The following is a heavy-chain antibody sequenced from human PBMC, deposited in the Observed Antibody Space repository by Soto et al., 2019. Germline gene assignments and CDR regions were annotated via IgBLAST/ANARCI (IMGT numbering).Heavy chain of an antibody. D-gene: IGHD7-27*01. J-gene: IGHJ3*02. CDR2: MYTNGRT. Sequence: QVQLQESGPGLVEPSETLSLTCTVSGASIRTYSWSWIRQSAGKGLEWIGHMYTNGRTNYIPSLKSRITMSVDTSKNQISLNLKFVTAADTAVYFCAKDQSGAADIWGQGTMVTVS. V-gene: IGHV4-4*07. CDR3: AKDQSGAADI. CDR1: GASIRTYS.